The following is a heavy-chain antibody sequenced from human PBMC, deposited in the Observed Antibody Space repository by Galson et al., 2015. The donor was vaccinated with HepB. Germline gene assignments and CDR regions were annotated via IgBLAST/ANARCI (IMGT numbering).Heavy chain of an antibody. D-gene: IGHD4-17*01. CDR1: GFTFSNTW. Sequence: SLRLSCAASGFTFSNTWMSWVRQAPGRGLEWVGHIKSKTDGGTTDSAAPVKGRFTISRDDSKDTLYLQMNSLRAEDTAVYYCARVADADYGDHSHFDYWGQGTLVTVSS. CDR3: ARVADADYGDHSHFDY. J-gene: IGHJ4*02. CDR2: IKSKTDGGTT. V-gene: IGHV3-15*01.